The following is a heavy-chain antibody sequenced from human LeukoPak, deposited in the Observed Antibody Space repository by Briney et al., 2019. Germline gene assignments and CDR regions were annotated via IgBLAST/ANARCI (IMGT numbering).Heavy chain of an antibody. CDR1: GFTFSDYY. Sequence: GGSLRLSCAASGFTFSDYYMSWIRQAPGKGLEWVSSISSSSSYIYYADSVEGRFTISRDNAKNSLYLQMNSLRAEDTAVYYCARGGKAMATVTAYYYYYMDVWGKGTTVTISS. V-gene: IGHV3-11*06. J-gene: IGHJ6*03. D-gene: IGHD4-17*01. CDR3: ARGGKAMATVTAYYYYYMDV. CDR2: ISSSSSYI.